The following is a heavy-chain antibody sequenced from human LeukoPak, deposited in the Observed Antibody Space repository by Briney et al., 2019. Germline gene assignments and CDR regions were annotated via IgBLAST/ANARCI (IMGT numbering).Heavy chain of an antibody. CDR3: ARCDPYYFDS. D-gene: IGHD2-21*02. J-gene: IGHJ4*02. CDR1: GGSISSYF. Sequence: PSETLSLTCTVSGGSISSYFRSWIRQPPGKGLEWIGHISYIGNTNYNTSLKSRLTMSIDTSKKQFSLKLSAVTAADTAVYYCARCDPYYFDSWGQGTLVTVSS. CDR2: ISYIGNT. V-gene: IGHV4-59*08.